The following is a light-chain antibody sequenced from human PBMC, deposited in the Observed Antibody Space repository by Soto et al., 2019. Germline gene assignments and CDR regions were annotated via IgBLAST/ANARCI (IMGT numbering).Light chain of an antibody. V-gene: IGKV3-20*01. J-gene: IGKJ4*01. CDR3: QQHGASIT. CDR2: GVS. Sequence: VLTQSPRTLSLSPGERATLSCRASQNVNNNFVAWYQQKPGQAPSLLIYGVSDRATGVPDMFSGSGSGTDFTLTISRLEPEDVAVYYCQQHGASITFGGGTRVENK. CDR1: QNVNNNF.